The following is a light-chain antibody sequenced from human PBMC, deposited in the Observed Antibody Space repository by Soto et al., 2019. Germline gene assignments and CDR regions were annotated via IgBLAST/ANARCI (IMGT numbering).Light chain of an antibody. CDR1: SSDVGGYNS. V-gene: IGLV2-14*01. Sequence: QSALTQPASVSGSPGQSITISCTGTSSDVGGYNSVSWYQQHPGKAPKLLIYEVSYRPSGVSNRFSGSKSCNTASLTISGLQAEDEADYYCSSYTSSSTVVFGGGTKLTVL. J-gene: IGLJ2*01. CDR3: SSYTSSSTVV. CDR2: EVS.